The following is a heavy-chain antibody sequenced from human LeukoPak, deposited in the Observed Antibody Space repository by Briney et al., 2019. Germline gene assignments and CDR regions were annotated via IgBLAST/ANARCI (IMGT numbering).Heavy chain of an antibody. CDR1: GFAFTSSA. D-gene: IGHD1-26*01. J-gene: IGHJ6*02. CDR2: IVVGSGNT. V-gene: IGHV1-58*01. Sequence: ASVTVSCKASGFAFTSSAVQWVRQARGQRLEWIGWIVVGSGNTNYAQKFQERVTITRDMSTSTAYMELSSLRSEDTAVYYCAAHGTLGAHRYYYGMDVWGQGTTVTVSS. CDR3: AAHGTLGAHRYYYGMDV.